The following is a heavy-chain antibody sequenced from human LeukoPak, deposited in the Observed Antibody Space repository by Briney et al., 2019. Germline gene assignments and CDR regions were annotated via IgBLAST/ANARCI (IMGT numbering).Heavy chain of an antibody. J-gene: IGHJ4*02. CDR2: IYYSGST. D-gene: IGHD3-10*01. Sequence: SETLSLTCTVSGGSISSYYWSWIRQPPGKGLEWIGYIYYSGSTNCNPSLKSRVTISVDTSKNQFSLKLSSVTAADTAVYYCARRVPSYGSGSRFDYWGQGTLVTVSS. V-gene: IGHV4-59*01. CDR3: ARRVPSYGSGSRFDY. CDR1: GGSISSYY.